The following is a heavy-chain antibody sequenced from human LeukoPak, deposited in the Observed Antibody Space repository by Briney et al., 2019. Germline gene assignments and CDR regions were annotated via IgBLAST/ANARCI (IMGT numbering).Heavy chain of an antibody. D-gene: IGHD3-9*01. CDR1: GFSFRAYW. Sequence: GGSLRLSCVASGFSFRAYWMSWVRQAPGKGLEWVANIQQEEIEKYYEDSVKGRFTISRDNAKNSLSPQMNSLRVEDTAVYYCARWSGNILTGLFDFWGQGSLVTVSS. CDR3: ARWSGNILTGLFDF. V-gene: IGHV3-7*01. J-gene: IGHJ4*02. CDR2: IQQEEIEK.